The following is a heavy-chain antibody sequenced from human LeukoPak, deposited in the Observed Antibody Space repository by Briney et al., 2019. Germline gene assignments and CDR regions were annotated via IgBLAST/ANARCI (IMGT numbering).Heavy chain of an antibody. J-gene: IGHJ4*02. CDR3: AKDTGATPGYYFDS. CDR1: GFTFNMYA. CDR2: ISGTGGIT. V-gene: IGHV3-23*01. D-gene: IGHD4-23*01. Sequence: GGSLRLSCAASGFTFNMYAMNWVRQAPGKGLEWVSGISGTGGITYYADSVKGRFTISRDNSKNTLYLQMNSLRADDTAVYYCAKDTGATPGYYFDSWGQGTLVTVSS.